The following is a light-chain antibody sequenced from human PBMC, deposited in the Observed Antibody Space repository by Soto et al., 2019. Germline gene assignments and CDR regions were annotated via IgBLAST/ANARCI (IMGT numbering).Light chain of an antibody. J-gene: IGKJ5*01. CDR3: QQNKNWPPIT. Sequence: VVWTQYPATLSLSPGKRSTLSCMASQNISNYLIWYQQKPGQSPSLLIYYVSNRATGIPARFSGSGSGTEFTLHISSLQSEDFAVYYCQQNKNWPPITFGQGTR. V-gene: IGKV3-11*01. CDR1: QNISNY. CDR2: YVS.